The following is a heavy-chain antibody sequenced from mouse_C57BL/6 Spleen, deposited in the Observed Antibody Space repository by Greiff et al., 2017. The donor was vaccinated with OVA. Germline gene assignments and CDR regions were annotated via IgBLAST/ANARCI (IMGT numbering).Heavy chain of an antibody. V-gene: IGHV1-26*01. CDR1: GYTFTDYY. D-gene: IGHD1-1*01. J-gene: IGHJ3*01. CDR2: INPNNGGT. Sequence: EVQLQQSGPELVKPGASVKISCKASGYTFTDYYMNWVKQSHGKSLEWIGDINPNNGGTSYNQKFKGKATLTVDKSSSTAYMELRSLTSEDSAGYYCARGYYDSSYVFAYWGQGTLVTVSA. CDR3: ARGYYDSSYVFAY.